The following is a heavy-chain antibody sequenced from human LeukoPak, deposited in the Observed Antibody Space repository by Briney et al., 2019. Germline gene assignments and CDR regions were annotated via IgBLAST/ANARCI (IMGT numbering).Heavy chain of an antibody. J-gene: IGHJ4*02. Sequence: SQTLSLTCAISGDSVSSNSAAWNWIRQSPSRGLEWLGRTYYRSKWYSDYAPSVMSRITISPDTSKNEFSLQLISVTPEDTAVYYCARDWTTTGTFGYWGQGTLVTVSS. V-gene: IGHV6-1*01. D-gene: IGHD1-1*01. CDR3: ARDWTTTGTFGY. CDR1: GDSVSSNSAA. CDR2: TYYRSKWYS.